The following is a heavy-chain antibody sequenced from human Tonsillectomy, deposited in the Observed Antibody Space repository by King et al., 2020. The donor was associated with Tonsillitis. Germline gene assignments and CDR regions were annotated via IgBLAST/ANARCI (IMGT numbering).Heavy chain of an antibody. CDR2: IIPIFGKS. D-gene: IGHD3-10*01. CDR1: GGTFSNYA. CDR3: ASGPLWGDYYYYYMDV. Sequence: VQLVESGAEVKKPGSSVKVSCKASGGTFSNYAFNWVRQAPGQGVEWMGGIIPIFGKSHYAQNFQGRVTITADESTSTVYMELRSLRSEDTAVYYCASGPLWGDYYYYYMDVWGKGTTVTVSS. V-gene: IGHV1-69*01. J-gene: IGHJ6*03.